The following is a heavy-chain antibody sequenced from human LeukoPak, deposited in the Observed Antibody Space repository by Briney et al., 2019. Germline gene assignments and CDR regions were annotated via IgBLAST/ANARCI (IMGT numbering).Heavy chain of an antibody. CDR2: IYTSGST. Sequence: TSETLSLTCTVSGGSISSYYWSWIRQPPGKGLEWIGYIYTSGSTNYNPSLKSRVTISVDTSKNQFSLKLSSVTAADTAVYYCAGGPIVVVPAAIEAMDVWGKGTTVTVSS. CDR1: GGSISSYY. CDR3: AGGPIVVVPAAIEAMDV. V-gene: IGHV4-4*09. D-gene: IGHD2-2*02. J-gene: IGHJ6*03.